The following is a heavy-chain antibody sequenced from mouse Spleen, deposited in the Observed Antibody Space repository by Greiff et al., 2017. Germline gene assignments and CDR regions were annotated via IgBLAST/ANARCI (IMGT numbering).Heavy chain of an antibody. CDR3: ARGTMVGRRYFDV. CDR1: GFTFSSYA. V-gene: IGHV5-9*04. CDR2: ISSGGGNT. Sequence: EVKLVESGGGLVKRGGSLKLSCAASGFTFSSYAMSWVRQTPEKRLEWVATISSGGGNTYYPDSVKGRFTISRDNAKNTLYLQMSSLKAEDTAMYYCARGTMVGRRYFDVWGAGTTVTVSS. J-gene: IGHJ1*01. D-gene: IGHD1-1*02.